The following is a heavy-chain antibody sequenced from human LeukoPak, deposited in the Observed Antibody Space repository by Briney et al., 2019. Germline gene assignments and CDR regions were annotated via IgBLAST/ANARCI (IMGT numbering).Heavy chain of an antibody. Sequence: ASVRVSCKASGYTFSSFGISWVRQAPGEGREWMGWISTYDGNTKYAENLQDRVTLTTNTSTSTAYMEVRSLRSDDTAVYFCARESNWAYYFDYWGPGTLLTVSS. CDR2: ISTYDGNT. CDR1: GYTFSSFG. J-gene: IGHJ4*02. CDR3: ARESNWAYYFDY. V-gene: IGHV1-18*01. D-gene: IGHD1-1*01.